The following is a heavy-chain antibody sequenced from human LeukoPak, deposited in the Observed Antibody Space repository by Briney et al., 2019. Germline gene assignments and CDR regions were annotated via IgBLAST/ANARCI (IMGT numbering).Heavy chain of an antibody. CDR2: IYYTGST. CDR1: GGSIRNGDYY. Sequence: SQTLSLTCTVSGGSIRNGDYYWSWVRQSPGRGLEWIGYIYYTGSTYYNPSLKSRLLISVDTSKNQFSLNLNSVTASDTAVYYCARHWDVWGQGTTVTVSS. J-gene: IGHJ6*02. V-gene: IGHV4-30-4*08. CDR3: ARHWDV.